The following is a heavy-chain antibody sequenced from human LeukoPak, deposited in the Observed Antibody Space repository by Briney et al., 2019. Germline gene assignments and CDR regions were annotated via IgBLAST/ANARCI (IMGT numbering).Heavy chain of an antibody. D-gene: IGHD6-13*01. Sequence: SETLSLTCTVSGGSISSYYWSWVRQPAGKGLEWIGRFYISGSRKYNPSLKSRVTMSVDTSNNQFSLELTSVTAADTAVYYCAREWGKEAMGGHFYYYGMDVWGQGTTVTVS. J-gene: IGHJ6*02. CDR2: FYISGSR. V-gene: IGHV4-4*07. CDR1: GGSISSYY. CDR3: AREWGKEAMGGHFYYYGMDV.